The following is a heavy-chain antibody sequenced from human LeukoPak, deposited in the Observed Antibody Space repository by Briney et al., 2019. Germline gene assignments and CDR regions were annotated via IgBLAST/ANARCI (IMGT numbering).Heavy chain of an antibody. V-gene: IGHV3-43*01. CDR3: EKGNYYYDSSGYPYFDY. CDR1: GFTFDDYT. CDR2: ISWDGGST. J-gene: IGHJ4*02. D-gene: IGHD3-22*01. Sequence: GGSLRLSCAASGFTFDDYTMHWVRQAPGKGLEWVSLISWDGGSTYYADSVKGRFTISRDNSKNSLYLQMNSLRTEDTALYYCEKGNYYYDSSGYPYFDYWGQGTLVTVSS.